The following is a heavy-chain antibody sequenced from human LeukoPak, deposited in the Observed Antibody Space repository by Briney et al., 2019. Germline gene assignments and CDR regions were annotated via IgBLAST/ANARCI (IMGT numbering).Heavy chain of an antibody. D-gene: IGHD6-19*01. CDR2: ISSSSSYT. V-gene: IGHV3-11*06. J-gene: IGHJ3*02. CDR1: GFTFSDYY. CDR3: ARVGSGWSYDAFDI. Sequence: PGGSLRLSCAASGFTFSDYYMSWIRQAPGKGLEWVSYISSSSSYTNYADSVEGRFTISRDNAKNSLYLQMNSLRAEDTAVYYCARVGSGWSYDAFDIWGQGTMVTVSS.